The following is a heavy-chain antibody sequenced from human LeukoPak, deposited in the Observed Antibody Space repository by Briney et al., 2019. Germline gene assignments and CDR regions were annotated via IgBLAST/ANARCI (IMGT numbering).Heavy chain of an antibody. CDR3: ARDGPHSSGWYG. Sequence: SETLSLTCTVSGGSISSYYWSWIRQPPGKGLEWIGYIYYSGSTNYNPSLKSRVTISVDTSKNQFSLKLSSVTAADTAVYYCARDGPHSSGWYGWGQGTLVTVSS. V-gene: IGHV4-59*01. D-gene: IGHD6-19*01. CDR1: GGSISSYY. CDR2: IYYSGST. J-gene: IGHJ4*02.